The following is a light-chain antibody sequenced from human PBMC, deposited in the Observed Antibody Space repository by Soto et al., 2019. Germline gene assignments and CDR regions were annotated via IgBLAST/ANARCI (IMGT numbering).Light chain of an antibody. V-gene: IGLV2-8*01. CDR2: EVS. CDR1: SSDVGGYNY. CDR3: SSYAGRNTVV. J-gene: IGLJ2*01. Sequence: QSALTQPPSASGSPGQSVTISCTGTSSDVGGYNYVSWYQQHPGKAPKLMIYEVSKRPSGVPDRFSGSKSGNTASLTVSGLQAEDEADYYCSSYAGRNTVVFGGGTKLTV.